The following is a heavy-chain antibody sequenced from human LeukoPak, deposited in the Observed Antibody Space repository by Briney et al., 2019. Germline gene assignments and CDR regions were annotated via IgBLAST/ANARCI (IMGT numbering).Heavy chain of an antibody. J-gene: IGHJ4*02. CDR1: GFTFTNYA. V-gene: IGHV3-23*01. D-gene: IGHD2-2*01. CDR2: ISGMGSST. Sequence: GGSLRLSCAASGFTFTNYAMTWVRQAPGKGLEWVSSISGMGSSTYYADSVKGRFTISRDNSKNTLYLQMNSLRAEDTAVYYCAKGRESVLPADATADWGQGTLVSVSS. CDR3: AKGRESVLPADATAD.